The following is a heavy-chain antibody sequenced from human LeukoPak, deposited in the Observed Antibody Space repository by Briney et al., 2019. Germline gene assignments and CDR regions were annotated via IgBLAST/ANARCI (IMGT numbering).Heavy chain of an antibody. D-gene: IGHD1-26*01. J-gene: IGHJ5*02. V-gene: IGHV3-48*01. CDR3: AKVRGFGGSYSVTNWFDP. CDR1: GFTFSSYS. CDR2: ISSSSSTI. Sequence: GGSLRLSCAASGFTFSSYSMNWVRQAPGKGLEWVSYISSSSSTIYYADSVKGRFTISRDNAKNSLYLQMNSLRAEDTAVYYCAKVRGFGGSYSVTNWFDPWGQGTLVTVSS.